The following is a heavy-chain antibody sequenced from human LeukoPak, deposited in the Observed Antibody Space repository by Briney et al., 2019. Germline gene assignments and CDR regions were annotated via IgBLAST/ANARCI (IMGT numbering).Heavy chain of an antibody. Sequence: ASVKVSCKASGFTFTSHYIHWVRQAPGQGLEWMGIIEPSGGSTSCLEKFQGRLTMTRDTSTSTFYMELSSLTSEDTAVYYCARNYMSYRYIFDYWGQGTLVTVSS. CDR1: GFTFTSHY. D-gene: IGHD3-16*02. J-gene: IGHJ4*02. CDR3: ARNYMSYRYIFDY. V-gene: IGHV1-46*01. CDR2: IEPSGGST.